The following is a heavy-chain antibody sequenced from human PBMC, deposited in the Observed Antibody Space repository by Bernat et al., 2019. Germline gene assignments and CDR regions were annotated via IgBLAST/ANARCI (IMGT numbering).Heavy chain of an antibody. V-gene: IGHV5-10-1*03. J-gene: IGHJ6*03. CDR3: ARTDYDFWSGYPYYYYMDV. Sequence: EVQLVQSGAEVKKPGESLRISCKGSGYSFTSYWISWVRQMPGKGLEWMGRIDPSDSYTNYSPSFQGHVTISADKSISTAYLQWSSLNASDTAMYYCARTDYDFWSGYPYYYYMDVWGKGTTVTVSS. D-gene: IGHD3-3*01. CDR2: IDPSDSYT. CDR1: GYSFTSYW.